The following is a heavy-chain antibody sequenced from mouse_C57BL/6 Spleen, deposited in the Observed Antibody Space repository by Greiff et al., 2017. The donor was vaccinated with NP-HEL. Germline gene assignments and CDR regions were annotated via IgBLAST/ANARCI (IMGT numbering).Heavy chain of an antibody. J-gene: IGHJ4*01. D-gene: IGHD1-1*01. V-gene: IGHV2-9-1*01. CDR2: IWTGGGT. CDR3: ARNPSYGSTPYAMDY. Sequence: VQRVESGPGLVAPSQSLSITCTVSGFSLTSYAISWVRQPPGKGLEWLGVIWTGGGTNYNSALKSRLSISKDNSKSQVFLKMNSLQTDDTARYYCARNPSYGSTPYAMDYWGQGTSVTVSS. CDR1: GFSLTSYA.